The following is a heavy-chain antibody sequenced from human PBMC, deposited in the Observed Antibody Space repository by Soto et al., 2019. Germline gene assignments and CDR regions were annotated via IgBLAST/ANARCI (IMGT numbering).Heavy chain of an antibody. Sequence: HPGGSLRLSCAASGFTFSSYGMHWVRQAPGKGLEWVAVIWYDGSNKYYADSVKGRFTISRDNSKNTLYLQMNSLRAEDTAVYYCARADCSGGSCPYHYYYYGMDVWGQGTTVTVSS. CDR3: ARADCSGGSCPYHYYYYGMDV. CDR1: GFTFSSYG. J-gene: IGHJ6*02. CDR2: IWYDGSNK. V-gene: IGHV3-33*01. D-gene: IGHD2-15*01.